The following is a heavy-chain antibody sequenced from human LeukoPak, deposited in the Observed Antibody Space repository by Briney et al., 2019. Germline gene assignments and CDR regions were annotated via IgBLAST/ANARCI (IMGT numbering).Heavy chain of an antibody. J-gene: IGHJ6*02. V-gene: IGHV3-23*01. CDR2: ISGSGDTT. Sequence: GSLRLSCAASGFTFSSYAMSWVRQAPGKGLEWVSTISGSGDTTYYADSVKGRFSISRDNSKNTLFLQMHSLTAEDTAVYYCAKSSSWNGYMDVWGQGTTVTVSS. CDR3: AKSSSWNGYMDV. CDR1: GFTFSSYA. D-gene: IGHD6-13*01.